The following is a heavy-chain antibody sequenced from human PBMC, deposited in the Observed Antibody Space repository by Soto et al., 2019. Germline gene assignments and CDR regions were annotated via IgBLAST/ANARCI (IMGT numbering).Heavy chain of an antibody. CDR3: AADGRDFWSGYYFDY. V-gene: IGHV1-58*01. CDR1: GFTFTSSA. CDR2: IVVGSGNT. D-gene: IGHD3-3*01. Sequence: GASVKVSCEASGFTFTSSAVQWVRQARGQRLEWIGWIVVGSGNTNYAQKFQERVTITRDMSTSTAYMELSSLRSEDTAVYYCAADGRDFWSGYYFDYWGQGTLVTVSS. J-gene: IGHJ4*02.